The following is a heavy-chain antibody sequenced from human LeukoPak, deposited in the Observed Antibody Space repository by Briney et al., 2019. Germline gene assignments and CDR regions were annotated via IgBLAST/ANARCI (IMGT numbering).Heavy chain of an antibody. Sequence: ASVKVSCKASGYTFTSYYMHWVRQAPGQGLEWMGIINPSGGSTSYAQKLQGRVTMTTDTSTSTAYMELRSLRSDDTAVYYCVTTVTTSWFDPWGQGTLVTVSS. CDR1: GYTFTSYY. CDR3: VTTVTTSWFDP. V-gene: IGHV1-46*01. J-gene: IGHJ5*02. D-gene: IGHD4-17*01. CDR2: INPSGGST.